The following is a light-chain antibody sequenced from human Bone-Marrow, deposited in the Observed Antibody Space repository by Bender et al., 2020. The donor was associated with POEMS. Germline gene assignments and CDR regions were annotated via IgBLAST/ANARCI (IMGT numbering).Light chain of an antibody. CDR1: SSNVGQNY. CDR3: VAWDASLNGWV. CDR2: TNN. Sequence: QSVLTQPPSASGTPGQRVTISCSGSSSNVGQNYVYWYQQLPGTAPRLLIYTNNERPSGVPDRFSGSKSGTSASLAITGLQSDDEAIYFCVAWDASLNGWVFGGGTKLTVL. V-gene: IGLV1-47*02. J-gene: IGLJ3*02.